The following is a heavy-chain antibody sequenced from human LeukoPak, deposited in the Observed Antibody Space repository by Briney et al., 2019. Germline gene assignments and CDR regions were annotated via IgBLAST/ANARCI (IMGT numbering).Heavy chain of an antibody. D-gene: IGHD4-17*01. CDR3: VRVSGDNLFDN. V-gene: IGHV6-1*01. CDR1: GDSVSGNRLA. CDR2: TYYRSKWFN. J-gene: IGHJ4*02. Sequence: PSQTLSLTCAISGDSVSGNRLAWTWIRQSPSRGLEWLGRTYYRSKWFNDYPLFLKSRITIDPDTSKNQLSLHLRSVTPEDTAVYYCVRVSGDNLFDNWGQGTLVTVSS.